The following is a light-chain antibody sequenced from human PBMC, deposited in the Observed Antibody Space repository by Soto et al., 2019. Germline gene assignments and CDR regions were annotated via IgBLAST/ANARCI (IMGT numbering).Light chain of an antibody. CDR3: CSFAGSSTFWV. CDR2: EVN. V-gene: IGLV2-23*02. CDR1: SSDVGGYNY. Sequence: QSVLTQPASVSGSPGQSITISCTGSSSDVGGYNYVSWYQQHPGKAPKLMIYEVNQRPSGVSDRFSGSKSGNTASLTISGLQAGDEADYYCCSFAGSSTFWVFGGGTKLTVL. J-gene: IGLJ3*02.